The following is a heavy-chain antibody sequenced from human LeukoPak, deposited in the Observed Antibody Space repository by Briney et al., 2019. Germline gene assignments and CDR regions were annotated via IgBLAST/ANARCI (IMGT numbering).Heavy chain of an antibody. Sequence: SQTLSLTCSVSGGSISSDDYCWNWIRQHPGKGLGWIGYIYYSGSTYYNPSLKSRVALSVDTSKNQFSLKLSSLTAADTAVYYCAKSREEIRGLDAFDIWGQGTMVTVSS. J-gene: IGHJ3*02. CDR3: AKSREEIRGLDAFDI. D-gene: IGHD5-24*01. CDR1: GGSISSDDYC. CDR2: IYYSGST. V-gene: IGHV4-31*03.